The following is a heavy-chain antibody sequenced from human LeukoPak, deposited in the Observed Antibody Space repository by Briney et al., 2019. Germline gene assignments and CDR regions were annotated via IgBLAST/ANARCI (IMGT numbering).Heavy chain of an antibody. J-gene: IGHJ4*02. CDR2: IKQDGSEK. V-gene: IGHV3-7*01. CDR3: ARVRGNYDSSGYFDY. D-gene: IGHD3-22*01. CDR1: GFTFSSYW. Sequence: GGSLRLSCAASGFTFSSYWMSWVRQAPGKGLEWVAIIKQDGSEKYYVDSVKGRFTISRDNAKNSLYLQMNSLRAEDTAVYYCARVRGNYDSSGYFDYWGQGTLVTVSS.